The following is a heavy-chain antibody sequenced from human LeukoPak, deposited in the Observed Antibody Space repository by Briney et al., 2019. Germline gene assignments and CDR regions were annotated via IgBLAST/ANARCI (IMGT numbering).Heavy chain of an antibody. J-gene: IGHJ4*02. CDR3: AAGSSFDYFDY. CDR2: IYYSGST. Sequence: PSEALSLTCTVSGASVSSGDYYWTWIRQPPEKGLEWIGHIYYSGSTNYNPSPKSRVTISVDTSKNQFSLKLNSVTAADTAVYYCAAGSSFDYFDYWGQGTLVTVSS. V-gene: IGHV4-61*08. D-gene: IGHD1-26*01. CDR1: GASVSSGDYY.